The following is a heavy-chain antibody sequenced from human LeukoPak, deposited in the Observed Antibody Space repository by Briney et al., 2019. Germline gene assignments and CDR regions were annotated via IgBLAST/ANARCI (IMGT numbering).Heavy chain of an antibody. CDR2: ISAYSGHT. CDR3: ARDNHSGSWSWFDP. D-gene: IGHD6-13*01. V-gene: IGHV1-18*01. J-gene: IGHJ5*02. Sequence: ASVKVSCKASGGTFSSHAINWVRQAPGQGPEWMGWISAYSGHTNYAQKLQGRVTMTTDTSTSTAYMELRSLRSDDTAVYYCARDNHSGSWSWFDPWGQGTLVSVSS. CDR1: GGTFSSHA.